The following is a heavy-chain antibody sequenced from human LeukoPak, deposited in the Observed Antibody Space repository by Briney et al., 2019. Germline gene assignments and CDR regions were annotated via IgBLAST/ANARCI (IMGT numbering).Heavy chain of an antibody. CDR2: ISAYNGNT. Sequence: ASVKVSCKASGYTFTSYGISWVRQAPGQGLEWMGWISAYNGNTNYAQKLQGRVTMTTDTPTSTAYMELRSLRSDDTAVYYCARGAADSGSYYTYYYYMDVWGKGTTVTISS. V-gene: IGHV1-18*01. D-gene: IGHD3-10*01. CDR1: GYTFTSYG. J-gene: IGHJ6*03. CDR3: ARGAADSGSYYTYYYYMDV.